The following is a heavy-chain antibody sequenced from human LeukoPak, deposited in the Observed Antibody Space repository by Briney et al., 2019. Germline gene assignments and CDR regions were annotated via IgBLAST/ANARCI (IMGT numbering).Heavy chain of an antibody. V-gene: IGHV3-53*01. Sequence: PGGSLRLSCAASGFTVSSNYMSWVRQAPGKGLEWVSVIYSGGSTYYADSVKGRFTISRDNSKNTLYLQMNSLRAEDTAVYYCASYYYDSSGYLGHWGQGTLVTVSS. CDR2: IYSGGST. D-gene: IGHD3-22*01. CDR1: GFTVSSNY. CDR3: ASYYYDSSGYLGH. J-gene: IGHJ1*01.